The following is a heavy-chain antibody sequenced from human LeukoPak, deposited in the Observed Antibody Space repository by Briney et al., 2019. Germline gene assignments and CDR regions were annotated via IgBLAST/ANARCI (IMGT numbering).Heavy chain of an antibody. J-gene: IGHJ3*02. CDR3: ARGFAEEGTTTGAFDI. Sequence: SSVKVSCKASGYTFSGYYVHWVRQAPGQGLEWMGWINPNSGGTNYAQKFQGRVTMTRDTSISTAYMELRRLGSDDTTVYYCARGFAEEGTTTGAFDIWGHGTMVTVSS. D-gene: IGHD1-7*01. V-gene: IGHV1-2*02. CDR1: GYTFSGYY. CDR2: INPNSGGT.